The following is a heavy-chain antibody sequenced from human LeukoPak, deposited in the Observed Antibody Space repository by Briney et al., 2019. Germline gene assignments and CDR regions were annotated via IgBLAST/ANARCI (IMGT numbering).Heavy chain of an antibody. J-gene: IGHJ6*02. CDR2: IIPIFGTA. CDR3: ARDEYYYDSSGYYPYYYYGMDV. D-gene: IGHD3-22*01. Sequence: SVKVSCKASGGTFSSYAISWVRQAPGQGLEWMGGIIPIFGTANYAQKFQGRVTITAGESTSTAYMELSSLRSEDTAVYYCARDEYYYDSSGYYPYYYYGMDVWGQGTTVTVSS. CDR1: GGTFSSYA. V-gene: IGHV1-69*13.